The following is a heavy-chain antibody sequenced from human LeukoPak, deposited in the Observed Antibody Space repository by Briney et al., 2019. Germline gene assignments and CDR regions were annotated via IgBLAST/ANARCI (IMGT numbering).Heavy chain of an antibody. CDR3: ARTRGGPTSHDDY. CDR2: ISGSGGSI. J-gene: IGHJ4*02. Sequence: GGSLRLSWAAAGLTVSSYGMSWVRQAPGKGLEWVSTISGSGGSIWYADSVKGRFTISRDNSNNTLYLQMNSLSAEETAVYYCARTRGGPTSHDDYWGQGTLVPVSS. CDR1: GLTVSSYG. D-gene: IGHD1-14*01. V-gene: IGHV3-23*01.